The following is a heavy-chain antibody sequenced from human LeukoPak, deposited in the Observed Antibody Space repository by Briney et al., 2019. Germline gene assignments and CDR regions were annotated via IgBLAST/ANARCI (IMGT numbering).Heavy chain of an antibody. J-gene: IGHJ4*02. D-gene: IGHD5-18*01. Sequence: GGSLRLSCAASGFTFSSYAMSWVRQAPGKGLEWVSAISGSGGSTYYADSVKGRFTISRDNSKHTLYLQMNSLRAEDTAVYYCAIRGYSYGTFDYWGQGTLVTVSS. CDR2: ISGSGGST. V-gene: IGHV3-23*01. CDR1: GFTFSSYA. CDR3: AIRGYSYGTFDY.